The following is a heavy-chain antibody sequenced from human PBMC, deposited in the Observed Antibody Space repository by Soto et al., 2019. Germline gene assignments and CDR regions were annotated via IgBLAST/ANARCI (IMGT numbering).Heavy chain of an antibody. Sequence: QVHLVQSGAEVKKPEASVKVSCKGSGYGFTTYGSTWVRQAPGQGLEWMAWISAHNGNTNYAQKVQGRVTVTRDTSTSTAYMELRSLRYDDTAVYYCARGRYGDYWGQGALVTVS. J-gene: IGHJ4*02. CDR1: GYGFTTYG. V-gene: IGHV1-18*01. CDR2: ISAHNGNT. CDR3: ARGRYGDY. D-gene: IGHD1-1*01.